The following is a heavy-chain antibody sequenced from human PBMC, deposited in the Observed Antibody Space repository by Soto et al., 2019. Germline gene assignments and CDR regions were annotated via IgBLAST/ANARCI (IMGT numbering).Heavy chain of an antibody. V-gene: IGHV3-7*03. J-gene: IGHJ4*02. D-gene: IGHD2-21*02. CDR1: GFNFSSYW. CDR2: IKQDGSEK. CDR3: ERDEPFCGGDCYSFDY. Sequence: GGSLRLSCAASGFNFSSYWMSWVRQAPGKGLEWVANIKQDGSEKDYVDSVKGRFTISRDNAKNSLYLQMNSLRAEDTAVYYCERDEPFCGGDCYSFDYWGQGTLVTVSS.